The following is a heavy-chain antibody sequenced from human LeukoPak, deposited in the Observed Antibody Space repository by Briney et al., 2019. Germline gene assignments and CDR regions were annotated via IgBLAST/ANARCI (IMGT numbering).Heavy chain of an antibody. CDR2: INPSGGSA. D-gene: IGHD2-15*01. J-gene: IGHJ5*02. V-gene: IGHV1-46*01. CDR3: ARALISCSGGSCYGDWFDP. Sequence: EASVKVSCTASGYIFTSHYMHWVRQAPGQGLEWMGIINPSGGSASYAQKLQGRVTMTTDTSTSTAYMELRSLRSDDTAVYYCARALISCSGGSCYGDWFDPWGQGTLVTVSS. CDR1: GYIFTSHY.